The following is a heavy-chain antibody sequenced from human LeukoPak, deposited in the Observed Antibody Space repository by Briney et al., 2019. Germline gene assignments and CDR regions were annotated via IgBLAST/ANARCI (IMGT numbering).Heavy chain of an antibody. D-gene: IGHD3-3*01. CDR2: IRYDGSNK. CDR1: GFTFSSYG. V-gene: IGHV3-30*02. J-gene: IGHJ4*02. Sequence: GGSLRLSCAASGFTFSSYGMHWVRQAPGKGLEWVAFIRYDGSNKYYADSVKGRFTISRDNSKNTLYLQMNSLRAEDTAVYYFASRGYDFWSGYSGYWGQGTLVTVSS. CDR3: ASRGYDFWSGYSGY.